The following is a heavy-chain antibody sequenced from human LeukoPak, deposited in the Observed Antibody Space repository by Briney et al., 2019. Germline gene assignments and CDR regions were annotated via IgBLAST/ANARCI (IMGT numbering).Heavy chain of an antibody. V-gene: IGHV4-38-2*02. J-gene: IGHJ3*02. Sequence: SETLSLTCTVSGYSISSGYYWGWIRQPPGKGLEWIGSIYQSGSTYYNPSLKSRVTISVDTSKNQFSLKLSSVTAADTAVYYCARAFSLLWFGEASLFGAFDIWGQGTMVTVSS. D-gene: IGHD3-10*01. CDR3: ARAFSLLWFGEASLFGAFDI. CDR2: IYQSGST. CDR1: GYSISSGYY.